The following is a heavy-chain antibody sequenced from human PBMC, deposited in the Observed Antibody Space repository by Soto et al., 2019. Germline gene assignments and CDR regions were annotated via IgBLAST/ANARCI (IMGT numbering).Heavy chain of an antibody. CDR2: IYYSGST. CDR1: GGSISSYY. Sequence: SETLSLTCTVSGGSISSYYWSWIRQPPGKGLEWIGYIYYSGSTNYNPSLKSRVTISLDKSKNQFSLKLTSVTAADTAVYYCAQAEVQELVQWFDPWGQGTLVTVSS. CDR3: AQAEVQELVQWFDP. J-gene: IGHJ5*02. D-gene: IGHD6-6*01. V-gene: IGHV4-59*08.